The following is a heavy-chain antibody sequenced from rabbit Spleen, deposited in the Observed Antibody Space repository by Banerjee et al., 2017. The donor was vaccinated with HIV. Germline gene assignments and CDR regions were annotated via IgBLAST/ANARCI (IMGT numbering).Heavy chain of an antibody. CDR3: ARDTASSFSSYGMDL. J-gene: IGHJ6*01. CDR1: GFSFGSNDY. Sequence: QSLEESGGDLVKPGASLTLTCTASGFSFGSNDYVCWVRQAPGRGLEWIACIDSGNSGYTYYATWATGRFTISKTSSTTVTLQMTSLTAADTATYFCARDTASSFSSYGMDLWGQGTLVTVS. CDR2: IDSGNSGYT. V-gene: IGHV1S40*01. D-gene: IGHD8-1*01.